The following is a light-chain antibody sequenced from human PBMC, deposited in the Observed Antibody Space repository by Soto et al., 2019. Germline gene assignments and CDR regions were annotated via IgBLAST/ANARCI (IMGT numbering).Light chain of an antibody. Sequence: EIVMTQSPATLSVSPGERATLSCRASQSVSSNLAWYQQKPGQAPRLLIYGASTRATGIPARFSGSGSGTEFTLTISSLQSEDFVVYYCQQYNIWPQTFGQGTKVEIK. CDR3: QQYNIWPQT. V-gene: IGKV3-15*01. CDR2: GAS. J-gene: IGKJ1*01. CDR1: QSVSSN.